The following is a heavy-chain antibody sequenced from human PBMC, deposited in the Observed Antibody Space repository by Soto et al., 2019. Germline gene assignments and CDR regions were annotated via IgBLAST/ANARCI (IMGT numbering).Heavy chain of an antibody. Sequence: ASVKVSCKASGYTFTSYAMHWVRQAPGQRLEWMGWINAGNGNTKYSQKFQGRVTITRDTSASTAYMELSSLRSEDTAVYYCARDQAVRYYYDSSGYHYYYGMDVWGQGTTVTVSS. CDR1: GYTFTSYA. D-gene: IGHD3-22*01. CDR2: INAGNGNT. J-gene: IGHJ6*02. V-gene: IGHV1-3*01. CDR3: ARDQAVRYYYDSSGYHYYYGMDV.